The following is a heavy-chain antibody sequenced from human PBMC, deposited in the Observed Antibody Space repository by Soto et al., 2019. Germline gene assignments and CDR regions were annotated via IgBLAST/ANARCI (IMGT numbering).Heavy chain of an antibody. CDR2: ITDNGRNT. Sequence: GGSLRLSCAASGFTFSRDGMSWVRQAPGKGLEWVSLITDNGRNTYYADSVKGRFTISRDNTKNTLFLQMNSLRAEDTAVYYCAKERATTTAFDYWGQGTLVTVSS. CDR3: AKERATTTAFDY. D-gene: IGHD4-17*01. CDR1: GFTFSRDG. V-gene: IGHV3-23*01. J-gene: IGHJ4*02.